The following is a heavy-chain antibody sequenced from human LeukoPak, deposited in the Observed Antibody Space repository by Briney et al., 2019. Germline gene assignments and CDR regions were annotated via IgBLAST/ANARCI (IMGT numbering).Heavy chain of an antibody. CDR2: INSDGSNI. V-gene: IGHV3-74*01. CDR1: GVIFSNYY. Sequence: GGSLRLSCAASGVIFSNYYMHWVWQAPGQGLVRVSHINSDGSNINYADSAKGRFTISRDNSKNTLYLQMNSLRAEDTAVFYCARTSYSSGWSPFDYWGQGTLVSVSS. CDR3: ARTSYSSGWSPFDY. J-gene: IGHJ4*02. D-gene: IGHD6-19*01.